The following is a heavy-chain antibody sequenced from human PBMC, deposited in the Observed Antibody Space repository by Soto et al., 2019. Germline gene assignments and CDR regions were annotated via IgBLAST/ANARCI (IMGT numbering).Heavy chain of an antibody. D-gene: IGHD6-19*01. CDR1: GYTFTSYG. J-gene: IGHJ4*02. V-gene: IGHV1-18*01. Sequence: GASVTVSCQASGYTFTSYGISWVRQAPGQGLEWMGWISAYNGNTNYAQKLQGRVTMTTDTSTSTAYMELRSLRSDDTAVYYCAREPTEAVAGTTDYWGQGTLVTVSS. CDR2: ISAYNGNT. CDR3: AREPTEAVAGTTDY.